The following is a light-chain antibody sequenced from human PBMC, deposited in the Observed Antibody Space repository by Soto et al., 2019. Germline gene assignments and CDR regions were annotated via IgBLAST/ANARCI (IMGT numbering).Light chain of an antibody. J-gene: IGLJ2*01. Sequence: QLVLTQSSSASASLGSSVKLTCTLSSGHSSYIIAWHQQQPGKAPRYLMKLEGSGSYNKGSGVPDRFSGSSSGADRYLTISHLQSEDEADYYCETWDSNLWVFGGGTKLTVL. CDR2: LEGSGSY. CDR3: ETWDSNLWV. CDR1: SGHSSYI. V-gene: IGLV4-60*03.